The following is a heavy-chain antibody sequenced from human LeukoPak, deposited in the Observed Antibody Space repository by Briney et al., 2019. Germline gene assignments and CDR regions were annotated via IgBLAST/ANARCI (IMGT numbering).Heavy chain of an antibody. CDR2: INSDGSST. D-gene: IGHD4-17*01. J-gene: IGHJ4*02. Sequence: GGSLRLSCAASGFTFSSYWMHWVRQAPGKGLVWVSRINSDGSSTSYADSVKGRFTISRDNAKNTLYLQMNSLRAEDTAVYYCAILPPEDYGDLDLDYWGQGTLVTVSS. CDR1: GFTFSSYW. CDR3: AILPPEDYGDLDLDY. V-gene: IGHV3-74*01.